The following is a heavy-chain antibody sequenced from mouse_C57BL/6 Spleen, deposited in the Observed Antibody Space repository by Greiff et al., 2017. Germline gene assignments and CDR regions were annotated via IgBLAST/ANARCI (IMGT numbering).Heavy chain of an antibody. CDR3: VREQGSYGSSGWFAY. J-gene: IGHJ3*01. CDR1: GFTFNTYA. Sequence: EVQRVESGGGLVQPKGSLKLSCAASGFTFNTYAMHWVRQAPGQGLEWVARIRSKRSNYATYYADSVKDRFTICRDDSKRMLYRQMNNLKTEDTAMYYCVREQGSYGSSGWFAYWGQGTLVTVSA. D-gene: IGHD1-1*01. V-gene: IGHV10-3*01. CDR2: IRSKRSNYAT.